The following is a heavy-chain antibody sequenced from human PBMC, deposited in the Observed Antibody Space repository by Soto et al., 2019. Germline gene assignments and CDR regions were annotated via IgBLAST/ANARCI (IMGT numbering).Heavy chain of an antibody. J-gene: IGHJ3*02. V-gene: IGHV1-46*01. CDR1: GYTFTSYY. CDR2: INPSGGST. CDR3: ANGPPTPRYDYGDYTLFDAFDI. Sequence: GASVKVSCKASGYTFTSYYMHWVRQAPGQGLEWMGIINPSGGSTSYAQKFQGRVTMTRDTSTSTVYMELSSLRSDDTAVYYCANGPPTPRYDYGDYTLFDAFDIWGQGTMVTVSS. D-gene: IGHD4-17*01.